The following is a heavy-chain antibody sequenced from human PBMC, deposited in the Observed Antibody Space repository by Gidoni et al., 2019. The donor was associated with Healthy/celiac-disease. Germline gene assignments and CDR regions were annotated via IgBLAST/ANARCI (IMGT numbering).Heavy chain of an antibody. CDR1: GFTFSSYA. J-gene: IGHJ5*02. CDR2: ISGSGGST. Sequence: EVQLLESGGGLVQPGGSLRLSCAASGFTFSSYAMSWVRQAPGKGLECVSAISGSGGSTYYADSVKGRFTISRDNSKNTLYLQMNSLRAEDTAVYYCAKDEADVWSGYRWNWFDPWGQGTLVTVSS. D-gene: IGHD3-3*01. V-gene: IGHV3-23*01. CDR3: AKDEADVWSGYRWNWFDP.